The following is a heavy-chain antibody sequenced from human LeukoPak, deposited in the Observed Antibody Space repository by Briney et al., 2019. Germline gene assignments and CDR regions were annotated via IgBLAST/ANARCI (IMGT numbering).Heavy chain of an antibody. CDR3: ARDGDGYSSGWYPGPFDY. J-gene: IGHJ4*02. CDR2: IYYSGST. V-gene: IGHV4-61*01. Sequence: SETLSLTCTVSGGSISSSSYYWGWIRQPPGKGLEWIGYIYYSGSTNYNSSLKSRVTISVDTSKNQFSLKLSSVTAADTAVYYCARDGDGYSSGWYPGPFDYWGQGTLVTVSS. CDR1: GGSISSSSYY. D-gene: IGHD6-19*01.